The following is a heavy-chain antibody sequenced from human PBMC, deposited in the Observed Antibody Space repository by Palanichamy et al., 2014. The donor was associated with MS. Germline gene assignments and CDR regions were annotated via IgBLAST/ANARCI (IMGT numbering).Heavy chain of an antibody. J-gene: IGHJ3*01. CDR3: ARGKNSAFDV. CDR2: TDYRSRWYY. D-gene: IGHD1-7*01. Sequence: QVHLQQSGPGLVKPAQALSLTCAISGDSILSSGVAWNWVRQSPSRGLEWLGRTDYRSRWYYDYAVPVKSRIIINPDTSKNQFSLQLNSVTPDGAAVYFCARGKNSAFDVWGQGTVVTVSS. CDR1: GDSILSSGVA. V-gene: IGHV6-1*01.